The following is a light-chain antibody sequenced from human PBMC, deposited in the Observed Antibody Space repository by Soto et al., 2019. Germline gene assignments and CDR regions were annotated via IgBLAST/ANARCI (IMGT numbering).Light chain of an antibody. CDR1: QSVSSSY. CDR2: GAS. Sequence: EIVLTQSPGTRSLSPGERATLSCRDSQSVSSSYLAWYQQKPGQAPRLLIYGASSRATGIPDRFSGSGSGTDFTLTISRLEPEDFAVYYCQQYGSSPPITFGQGTRLEIK. V-gene: IGKV3-20*01. CDR3: QQYGSSPPIT. J-gene: IGKJ5*01.